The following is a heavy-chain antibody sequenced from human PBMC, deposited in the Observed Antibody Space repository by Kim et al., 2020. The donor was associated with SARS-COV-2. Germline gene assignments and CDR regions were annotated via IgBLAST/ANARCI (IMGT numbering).Heavy chain of an antibody. Sequence: KSRITINPDTSKNQFSLQLNSVTPEDTAVYYCARDDTLFGVVIIWNGFDYWGQGTLVTVSS. D-gene: IGHD3-3*01. J-gene: IGHJ4*02. V-gene: IGHV6-1*01. CDR3: ARDDTLFGVVIIWNGFDY.